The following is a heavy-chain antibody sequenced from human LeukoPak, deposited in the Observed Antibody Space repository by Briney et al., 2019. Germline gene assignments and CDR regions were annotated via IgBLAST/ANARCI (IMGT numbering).Heavy chain of an antibody. D-gene: IGHD6-13*01. J-gene: IGHJ4*02. CDR2: IYTSGST. CDR1: GGSISNYY. Sequence: SETLSLTCTVSGGSISNYYWSWIRQPAGKGLEWIGRIYTSGSTNYNPSLKSRVTMSVDTSKNQFSLKLSSVTAADTAVYYCARLRIAAAGTRLNYWGQGTLVTVSS. CDR3: ARLRIAAAGTRLNY. V-gene: IGHV4-4*07.